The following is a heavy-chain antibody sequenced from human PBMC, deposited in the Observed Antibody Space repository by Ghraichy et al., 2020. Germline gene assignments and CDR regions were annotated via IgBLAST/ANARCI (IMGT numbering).Heavy chain of an antibody. CDR3: VRDSYYHDSSGYHNWFDP. V-gene: IGHV3-48*03. J-gene: IGHJ5*02. CDR1: GFTFSSYE. D-gene: IGHD3-22*01. Sequence: GGSLRLSCAASGFTFSSYEMNWVRQAPGKGLEWVSCISSSGTTVYYADSVKGRFTISRDNGKNSLYLQMNSLRAEDAAVYYCVRDSYYHDSSGYHNWFDPWGQGTLVTVSS. CDR2: ISSSGTTV.